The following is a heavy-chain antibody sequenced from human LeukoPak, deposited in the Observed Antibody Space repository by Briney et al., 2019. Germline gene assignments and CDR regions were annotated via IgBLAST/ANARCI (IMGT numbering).Heavy chain of an antibody. J-gene: IGHJ4*02. CDR2: IYYSGST. V-gene: IGHV4-39*07. CDR3: AREGERASFDY. Sequence: PSETLSLTCTVSGGSISSSSYYWGWIRQPPGKGLEWIGSIYYSGSTYYNPSLKSRVTISVDTSKNQFSLKLSSVTAADTAVYYCAREGERASFDYWGQGTLVTVSS. CDR1: GGSISSSSYY. D-gene: IGHD1-1*01.